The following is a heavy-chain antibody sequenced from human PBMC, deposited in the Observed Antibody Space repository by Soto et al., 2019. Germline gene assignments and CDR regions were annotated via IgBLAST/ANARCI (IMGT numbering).Heavy chain of an antibody. CDR2: IYYSGST. J-gene: IGHJ6*02. V-gene: IGHV4-59*01. Sequence: SETLSLTCTVSGGSISSYYWSWIRQPPGKGLEWIGYIYYSGSTNYNPSLKSRVTISVDTSKNQFSLKLSSVTAADTAVYYCARDSPYDYGGNYGRDVWGQGTTVTVSS. D-gene: IGHD4-17*01. CDR1: GGSISSYY. CDR3: ARDSPYDYGGNYGRDV.